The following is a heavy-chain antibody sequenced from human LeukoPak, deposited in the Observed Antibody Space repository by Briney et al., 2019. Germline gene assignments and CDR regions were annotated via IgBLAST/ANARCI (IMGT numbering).Heavy chain of an antibody. CDR2: VNGDGSIT. V-gene: IGHV3-74*01. J-gene: IGHJ4*02. Sequence: GGSLRLSCATSGFTFNSHGMHWVRQAPGKGLVWVSHVNGDGSITNYADSVKGRFTTSRDNAKNTLYLQMNSLRAEDTAVYYCATKLASGHWGQGTLVTVSS. CDR1: GFTFNSHG. CDR3: ATKLASGH. D-gene: IGHD1-1*01.